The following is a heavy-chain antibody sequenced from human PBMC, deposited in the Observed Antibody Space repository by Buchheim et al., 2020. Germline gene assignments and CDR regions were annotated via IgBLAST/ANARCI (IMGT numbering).Heavy chain of an antibody. Sequence: EAELVESGGGLVQPGGSLRLSCAASGLTVSGNYMSWVRQAPGKGLEWVSVIYSGGSTYYADSVKGRFTISRDNSKNTPYLQMNSLRAEDTAMYYCARGTWNYDSSGYYEGSVWGQGTL. CDR1: GLTVSGNY. D-gene: IGHD3-22*01. J-gene: IGHJ4*02. CDR2: IYSGGST. CDR3: ARGTWNYDSSGYYEGSV. V-gene: IGHV3-66*02.